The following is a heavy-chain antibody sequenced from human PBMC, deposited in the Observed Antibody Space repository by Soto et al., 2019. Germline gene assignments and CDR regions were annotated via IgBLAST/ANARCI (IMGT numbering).Heavy chain of an antibody. J-gene: IGHJ5*02. V-gene: IGHV4-59*01. CDR3: ARFTYKSGFNWFDP. D-gene: IGHD5-12*01. CDR2: IYHIGST. Sequence: SETLSLTCTVSGAPINSVSWSWIRQSPGKGLEWIGYIYHIGSTDYNPSLKSRVTISIDKSKNQFSLSLRSVTAADAAVYFCARFTYKSGFNWFDPWGQGTQVTVSS. CDR1: GAPINSVS.